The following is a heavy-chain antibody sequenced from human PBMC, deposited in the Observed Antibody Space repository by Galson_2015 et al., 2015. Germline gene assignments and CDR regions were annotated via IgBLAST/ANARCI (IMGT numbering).Heavy chain of an antibody. D-gene: IGHD3-16*01. CDR2: INPSGGST. J-gene: IGHJ3*02. V-gene: IGHV1-46*01. Sequence: QSGAEVKKPGASVKVSCTASGYTFTSYYMHWVRQAPGQGLEWMGIINPSGGSTSYAQKFQGRVTMTRDTSTSTVYMELSSLRSEDTAVYYGAREYPQYYDYVWGTPSDAFDIWGQGTMVTVSS. CDR1: GYTFTSYY. CDR3: AREYPQYYDYVWGTPSDAFDI.